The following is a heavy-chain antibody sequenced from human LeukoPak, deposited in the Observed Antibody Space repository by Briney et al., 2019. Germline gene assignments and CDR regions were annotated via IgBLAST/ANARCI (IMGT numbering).Heavy chain of an antibody. D-gene: IGHD6-19*01. Sequence: GGSLRLSCAASGFTFSSYAMSWVRQAPGKGLEWVSAISGSGGSTYYADSVKSRFTISRDNSKNTLYLQMNSLRAEDTAVYYCANAVAGHYFDYWGQGTLVTVSS. CDR1: GFTFSSYA. J-gene: IGHJ4*02. V-gene: IGHV3-23*01. CDR2: ISGSGGST. CDR3: ANAVAGHYFDY.